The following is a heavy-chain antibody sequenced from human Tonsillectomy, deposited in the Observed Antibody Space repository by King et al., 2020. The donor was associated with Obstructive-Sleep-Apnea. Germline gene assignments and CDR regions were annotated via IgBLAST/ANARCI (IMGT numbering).Heavy chain of an antibody. V-gene: IGHV3-7*01. Sequence: VQLVESGGGLVQPGGSLRLSCAASGFTFSTYWMSWVRQAPGKGLEWVAHTKPVGSGKFYVDYVKGRFTISRDNAKNSLVLQMNSLRAADTAVYFCVGWGAVTPWGQGTLVTVSS. D-gene: IGHD4-17*01. CDR3: VGWGAVTP. CDR1: GFTFSTYW. J-gene: IGHJ4*02. CDR2: TKPVGSGK.